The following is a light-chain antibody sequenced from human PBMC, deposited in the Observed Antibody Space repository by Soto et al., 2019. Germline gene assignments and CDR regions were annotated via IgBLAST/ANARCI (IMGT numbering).Light chain of an antibody. V-gene: IGKV3-15*01. Sequence: EFVLTQSPCTLSLSPGERATLSCRASQSVRSNLAWYQQKPGQSPRLLIYGASTRATGIPARFSGTGSGTDFTLTVSSLQSEDFAVYYCQQYDNWPQTFGQGTKVDIK. CDR3: QQYDNWPQT. CDR2: GAS. CDR1: QSVRSN. J-gene: IGKJ1*01.